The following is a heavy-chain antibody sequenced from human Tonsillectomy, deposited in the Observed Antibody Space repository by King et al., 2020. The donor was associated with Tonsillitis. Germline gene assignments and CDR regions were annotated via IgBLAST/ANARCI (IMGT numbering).Heavy chain of an antibody. CDR3: AKVDSSDYYYGYFDY. CDR2: IRATTGST. J-gene: IGHJ4*02. D-gene: IGHD3-22*01. Sequence: VQLVESGGGLVQPGGSLRLSCAASGVTFSTYAMSWVRQAPGKGLEWVSAIRATTGSTYYADSVKGRFTISRDNSKNMLYLQMNSLRADDTAVYYCAKVDSSDYYYGYFDYWGQGTLVTVSS. V-gene: IGHV3-23*04. CDR1: GVTFSTYA.